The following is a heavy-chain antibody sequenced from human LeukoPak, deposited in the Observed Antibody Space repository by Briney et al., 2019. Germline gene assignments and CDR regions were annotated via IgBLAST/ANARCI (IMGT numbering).Heavy chain of an antibody. CDR1: GFTFSSYG. CDR2: ISYDGSNK. Sequence: QPGGSLRLPCAASGFTFSSYGMHWVRQAPGKGLEWVAVISYDGSNKYYADSVKGRFTISRDNSKNTLYLQMNSLRAEDTAVYYCAKFWSGYSPFYYYYMDVWGKGTTVTVSS. J-gene: IGHJ6*03. V-gene: IGHV3-30*18. CDR3: AKFWSGYSPFYYYYMDV. D-gene: IGHD3-3*01.